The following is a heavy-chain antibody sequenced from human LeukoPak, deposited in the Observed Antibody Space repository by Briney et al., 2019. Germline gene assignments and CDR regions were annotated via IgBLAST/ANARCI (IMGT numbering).Heavy chain of an antibody. CDR3: ARGGYYDNSGAADY. J-gene: IGHJ4*02. V-gene: IGHV3-20*04. CDR1: GFTFDNYG. D-gene: IGHD3-22*01. CDR2: INWNADST. Sequence: GGSLRLSCAASGFTFDNYGMSWVRQAPGKGLEWVSGINWNADSTGYADSVKGRFTISRDNAKNSLYLQMNSLRAEDTALYYCARGGYYDNSGAADYWGQGTLVTVSS.